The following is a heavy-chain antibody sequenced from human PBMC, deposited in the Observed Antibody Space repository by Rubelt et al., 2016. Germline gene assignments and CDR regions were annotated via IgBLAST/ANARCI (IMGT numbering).Heavy chain of an antibody. CDR1: GFTVSSNF. J-gene: IGHJ4*02. CDR3: ARYRSTLDSVAAFDY. D-gene: IGHD5/OR15-5a*01. V-gene: IGHV3-53*01. Sequence: EVQLVESGGGLIQPGGSLRLSCAASGFTVSSNFLTWVRQAPGKGLEWVSVIYSGGSTYYADSVKGRFTISRDNSKNTLYLQMNSRRAEDTAVYYCARYRSTLDSVAAFDYWGQGTLVTVSS. CDR2: IYSGGST.